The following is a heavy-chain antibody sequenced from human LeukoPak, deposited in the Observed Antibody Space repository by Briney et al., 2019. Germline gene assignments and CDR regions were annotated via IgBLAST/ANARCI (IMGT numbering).Heavy chain of an antibody. CDR3: ARGHAVAALKPTFDY. CDR1: GVSISSYY. V-gene: IGHV4-4*07. D-gene: IGHD6-19*01. CDR2: MFTSVST. Sequence: SETLSLTCTVSGVSISSYYWSWIRQPAGKGLEWIGRMFTSVSTNYNPSLKSRVTMSVDTSKNQFSLKLSSVTAADTAVYYCARGHAVAALKPTFDYWGQGTLVTVSS. J-gene: IGHJ4*02.